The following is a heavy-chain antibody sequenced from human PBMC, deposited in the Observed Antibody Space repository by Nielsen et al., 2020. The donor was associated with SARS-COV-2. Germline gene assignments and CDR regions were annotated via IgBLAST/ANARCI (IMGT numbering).Heavy chain of an antibody. J-gene: IGHJ4*02. D-gene: IGHD3-3*01. V-gene: IGHV1-46*01. CDR3: ARAKREGTIFGVVIIGEFKY. CDR1: GYTFTSYY. Sequence: ASVKVSCKASGYTFTSYYMHWVRQAPGQGLEWMGIINPSGGSTSYAQKFQGRVTMTRDTSTSTVYMELSSLRSEDTAVYYCARAKREGTIFGVVIIGEFKYWGQGTLVTVSS. CDR2: INPSGGST.